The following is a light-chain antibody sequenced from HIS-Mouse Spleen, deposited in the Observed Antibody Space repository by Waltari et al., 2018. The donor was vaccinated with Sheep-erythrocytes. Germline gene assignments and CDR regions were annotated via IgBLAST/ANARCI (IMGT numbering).Light chain of an antibody. CDR2: DVS. Sequence: HSALTQPRSGSGSPGQSVTISCTGTSSDGGGYNYVSWYPQHPGKAPKLMIYDVSKRPSGVPDRFSGSKSGNTASLTISGLQAEDEADYYCCSYAGSYNHVFATGTKVTVL. J-gene: IGLJ1*01. CDR3: CSYAGSYNHV. CDR1: SSDGGGYNY. V-gene: IGLV2-11*01.